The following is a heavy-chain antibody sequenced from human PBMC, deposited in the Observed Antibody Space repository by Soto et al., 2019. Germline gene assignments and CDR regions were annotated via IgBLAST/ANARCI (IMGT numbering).Heavy chain of an antibody. J-gene: IGHJ6*03. Sequence: GGSLRLSCAASGFTFSNYDMSWVRQAPGKGLEWVSSVSNSGSSTQYADSVKGRFTISRDNTKNTLYLQMNSLSAEDTAVYYCARDAPGDFWSGYYPGVDYYYYMDVWGKGTTVTVSS. CDR2: VSNSGSST. D-gene: IGHD3-3*01. CDR3: ARDAPGDFWSGYYPGVDYYYYMDV. CDR1: GFTFSNYD. V-gene: IGHV3-23*01.